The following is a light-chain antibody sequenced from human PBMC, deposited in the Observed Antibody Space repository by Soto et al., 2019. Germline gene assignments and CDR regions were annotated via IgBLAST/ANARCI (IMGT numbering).Light chain of an antibody. CDR1: SSDVGASKY. CDR3: SAYAGSNAV. J-gene: IGLJ1*01. CDR2: ELS. Sequence: QSALTQPPSASGSPGQSVTISCTETSSDVGASKYVSWYQQHPGKAPKLIIYELSQRPSGVPDRFSGSKSGNTASLTVSGLQTEDEADYYCSAYAGSNAVFGTGTKLTVL. V-gene: IGLV2-8*01.